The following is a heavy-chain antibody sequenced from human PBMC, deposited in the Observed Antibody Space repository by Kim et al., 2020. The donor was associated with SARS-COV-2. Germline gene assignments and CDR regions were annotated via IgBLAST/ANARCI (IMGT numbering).Heavy chain of an antibody. CDR1: GYTFTSYA. CDR2: INAGNGNT. V-gene: IGHV1-3*01. J-gene: IGHJ5*02. Sequence: ASVKVSCKASGYTFTSYAMHWVRQAPGQRLEWMGWINAGNGNTKYSQKFQGRVTITRDTSASTAYMELSSLRSEDTAVYYCARDSGDIVVVPAAMWSWFDPWGQGTLVTVSS. D-gene: IGHD2-2*01. CDR3: ARDSGDIVVVPAAMWSWFDP.